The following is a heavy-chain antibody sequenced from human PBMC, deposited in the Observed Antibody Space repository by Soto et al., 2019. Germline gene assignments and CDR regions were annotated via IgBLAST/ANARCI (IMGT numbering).Heavy chain of an antibody. D-gene: IGHD3-3*01. J-gene: IGHJ3*02. CDR2: IDGTGGST. Sequence: PXGSLRLSSVGSCLTFSSYAMGWVGQAPGKGLEWVSGIDGTGGSTYYAESVKGRFTISRDNSKNTLYLQMNSLRVEDTAVYYCAKRIFEIVVVGGYDIWAQGTVVTVSS. CDR3: AKRIFEIVVVGGYDI. V-gene: IGHV3-23*01. CDR1: CLTFSSYA.